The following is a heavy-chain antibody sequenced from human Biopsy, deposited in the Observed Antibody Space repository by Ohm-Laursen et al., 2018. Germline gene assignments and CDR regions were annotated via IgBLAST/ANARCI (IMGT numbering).Heavy chain of an antibody. CDR3: ARLTGDPSY. D-gene: IGHD7-27*01. Sequence: GTLSLTCTVSGGSIKSYYWNWIRQSPGKGLEWIGFIYYTGHTNYNPSLKSRATISVDTSKNQYSLKVISVTAADTAVYYCARLTGDPSYWGQGILVTVSS. CDR2: IYYTGHT. V-gene: IGHV4-59*01. J-gene: IGHJ4*02. CDR1: GGSIKSYY.